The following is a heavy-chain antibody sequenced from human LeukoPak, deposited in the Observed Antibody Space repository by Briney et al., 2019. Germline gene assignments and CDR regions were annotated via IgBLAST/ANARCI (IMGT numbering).Heavy chain of an antibody. Sequence: GASVKVSCKASGYTFTSYDINRVRQATGQGLEWMGWMNPNSGNTGYAQKFQGRVTMTRNTSISTAYMELSSLRSEDTAVYYCARSPSKTPRTVTSYHYFDYWGQGTLATVSS. CDR3: ARSPSKTPRTVTSYHYFDY. CDR1: GYTFTSYD. J-gene: IGHJ4*02. D-gene: IGHD4-17*01. CDR2: MNPNSGNT. V-gene: IGHV1-8*01.